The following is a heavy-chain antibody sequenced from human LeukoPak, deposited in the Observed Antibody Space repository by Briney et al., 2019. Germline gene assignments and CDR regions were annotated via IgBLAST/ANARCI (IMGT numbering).Heavy chain of an antibody. Sequence: ASVTVSFMSSVYTFTHYCMRWVRQPPGQGLEWMGWINPNSGGTHYAQKFQGRVTMTRDTSINTAYMELSRLRSDDTAVYYCATGPYSSSWVPFDYWGQGSLVTVSS. CDR3: ATGPYSSSWVPFDY. J-gene: IGHJ4*02. CDR1: VYTFTHYC. CDR2: INPNSGGT. V-gene: IGHV1-2*02. D-gene: IGHD6-13*01.